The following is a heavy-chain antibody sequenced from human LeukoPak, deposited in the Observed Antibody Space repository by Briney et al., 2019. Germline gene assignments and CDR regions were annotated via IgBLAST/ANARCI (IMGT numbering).Heavy chain of an antibody. CDR3: AKADGNYYDSSGLPSDY. Sequence: GGSLRLSCAASGLTFSSYAMSWVRQAPGKGLEWVSAISGSGGSTYYADSVKGRFTISRDNSKNTLYLQMNSLRAEDTAVYYCAKADGNYYDSSGLPSDYWGQGTLVTVSS. J-gene: IGHJ4*02. D-gene: IGHD3-22*01. CDR1: GLTFSSYA. CDR2: ISGSGGST. V-gene: IGHV3-23*01.